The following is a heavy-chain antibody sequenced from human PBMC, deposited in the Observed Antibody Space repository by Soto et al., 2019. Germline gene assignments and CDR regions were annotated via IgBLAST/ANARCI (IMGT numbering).Heavy chain of an antibody. CDR1: GFTFSSYA. CDR3: ARRIAYSGYDYGYYYGMDV. V-gene: IGHV3-30-3*01. D-gene: IGHD5-12*01. CDR2: ISYDGSNK. J-gene: IGHJ6*02. Sequence: QVQLVESGGGVVQPGRSLRLSCAASGFTFSSYAMHWVRQAPGKGLEWVAVISYDGSNKYYADSVKGRFTISRDNSKNPLYLKMNGRRAKDTAVYYCARRIAYSGYDYGYYYGMDVWGQGPTVPVPS.